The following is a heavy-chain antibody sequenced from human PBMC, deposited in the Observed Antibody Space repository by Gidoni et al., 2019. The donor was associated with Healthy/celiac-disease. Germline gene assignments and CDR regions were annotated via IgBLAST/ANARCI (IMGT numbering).Heavy chain of an antibody. J-gene: IGHJ3*02. D-gene: IGHD6-13*01. CDR1: GLPFSSYS. Sequence: EVQLVVSGGGLVTPGGSVRLSDAASGLPFSSYSMNWVRQAPGKGLEWVSSISSSSSYIYYADSVKGRFTIARDNAKNSLYLQMNSLRAEDTAVYYCASDKGEAEAGYQWEAAFDIWGQGTMVTVSS. CDR2: ISSSSSYI. V-gene: IGHV3-21*01. CDR3: ASDKGEAEAGYQWEAAFDI.